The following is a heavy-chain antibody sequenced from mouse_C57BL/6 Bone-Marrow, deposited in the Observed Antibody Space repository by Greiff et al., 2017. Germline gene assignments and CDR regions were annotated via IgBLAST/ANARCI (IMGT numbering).Heavy chain of an antibody. CDR3: VRAQGRRWYYDF. Sequence: EVKVVESGGGLVQPTGSLKLSCAASGFTFNTYAMHWVRQAPGKGLEWVARIRSKSSNYATYHADTVNDRFTISRDDAQSMLYLQMNNLKTEDTARYYGVRAQGRRWYYDFWGTGTTVTVSS. CDR2: IRSKSSNYAT. CDR1: GFTFNTYA. V-gene: IGHV10-3*01. D-gene: IGHD3-3*01. J-gene: IGHJ1*03.